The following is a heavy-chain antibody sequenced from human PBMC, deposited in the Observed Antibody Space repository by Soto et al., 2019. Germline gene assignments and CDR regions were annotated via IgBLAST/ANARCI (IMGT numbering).Heavy chain of an antibody. Sequence: NPSETLSLTCAVSGGSISSSNWWSWVRQPPGKGLEWIGEIYHSGSTNYNPSLKSRVTISVDKSKNQFSLKLSSVTAADAAVYYCARDRAPALYYYYDSSADDAFDIWGQGTMVTVSS. D-gene: IGHD3-22*01. CDR3: ARDRAPALYYYYDSSADDAFDI. V-gene: IGHV4-4*02. CDR1: GGSISSSNW. CDR2: IYHSGST. J-gene: IGHJ3*02.